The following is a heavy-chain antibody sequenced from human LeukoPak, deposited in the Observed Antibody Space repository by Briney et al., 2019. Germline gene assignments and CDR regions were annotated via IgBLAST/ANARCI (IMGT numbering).Heavy chain of an antibody. D-gene: IGHD5-18*01. Sequence: SETLSLTCTVSGVSISDYYWTWIRQPPGKGLEWIGYNYYSGSTNYNPSLKSRVTISVDTSKNQFSLKLSSVTAADTAVYYCARLRGYTYGNHWFDPWGQGTLVTVSS. CDR1: GVSISDYY. V-gene: IGHV4-59*01. CDR2: NYYSGST. J-gene: IGHJ5*02. CDR3: ARLRGYTYGNHWFDP.